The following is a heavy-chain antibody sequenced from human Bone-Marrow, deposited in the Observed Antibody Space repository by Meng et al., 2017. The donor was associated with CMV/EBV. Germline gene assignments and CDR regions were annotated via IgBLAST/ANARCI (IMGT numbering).Heavy chain of an antibody. J-gene: IGHJ4*02. CDR2: INSDGSST. D-gene: IGHD2/OR15-2a*01. Sequence: GESLKISCAASGFTFSSYWMHWVRQAPGKGLVWVSRINSDGSSTSYADPVKGRFTISRDNAKNTLYLQMNSLRAEDTAVYYCARTNSGSFDDWGQGTLVTVAS. CDR1: GFTFSSYW. CDR3: ARTNSGSFDD. V-gene: IGHV3-74*01.